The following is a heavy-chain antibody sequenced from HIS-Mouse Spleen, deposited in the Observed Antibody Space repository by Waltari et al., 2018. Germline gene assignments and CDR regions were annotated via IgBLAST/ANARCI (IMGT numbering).Heavy chain of an antibody. V-gene: IGHV4-39*07. J-gene: IGHJ2*01. CDR2: IYYSGST. Sequence: QLQLQESGPGLVKPSETLSLTCTVSGGSISSSSYYWGWIRQPPGKALEWIGSIYYSGSTYYNPALKSRVTISVDTSKNQFSRKLSSVTAADTAVYYCAREIPYSSSWYDWYFDLWGRGTLVTVSS. D-gene: IGHD6-13*01. CDR3: AREIPYSSSWYDWYFDL. CDR1: GGSISSSSYY.